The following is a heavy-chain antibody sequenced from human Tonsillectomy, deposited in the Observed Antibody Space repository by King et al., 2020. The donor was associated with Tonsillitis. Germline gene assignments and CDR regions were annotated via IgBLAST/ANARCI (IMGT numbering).Heavy chain of an antibody. J-gene: IGHJ3*02. CDR3: AREFVGVTSDAFDI. Sequence: QLVQSGGGVVQPGRSLRLSCAASGFTFNIYAMHWVRQTPGKGLEWVAVISYDGSNEYYADSVKGRFTISRDNSKNTLYLQMNSLRAEDTAVYYCAREFVGVTSDAFDIWGQGTMVTVSS. D-gene: IGHD2-21*02. CDR1: GFTFNIYA. V-gene: IGHV3-30*04. CDR2: ISYDGSNE.